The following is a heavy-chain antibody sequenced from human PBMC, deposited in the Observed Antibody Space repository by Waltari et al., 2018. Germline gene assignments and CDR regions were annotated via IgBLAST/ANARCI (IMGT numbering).Heavy chain of an antibody. Sequence: QLHLQESGPELVEPSETLYLTCTVSSVSIRSGAFYWGGIRQPAGSGPEWIGNIYYSGGTYYNPSLESRVAISVDTSRNQFFLSLTSVTAADAAVYYCARAECSTSSCFFVSGFDPWGQGIHVTVSS. D-gene: IGHD6-6*01. CDR1: SVSIRSGAFY. CDR2: IYYSGGT. J-gene: IGHJ5*02. CDR3: ARAECSTSSCFFVSGFDP. V-gene: IGHV4-39*01.